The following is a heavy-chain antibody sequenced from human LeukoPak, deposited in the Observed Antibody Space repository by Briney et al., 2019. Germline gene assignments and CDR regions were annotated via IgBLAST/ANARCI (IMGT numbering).Heavy chain of an antibody. Sequence: GESLKISCKGSGYSFTSYWIGWVRQMPGKGLEWMGIIYPGDSDTRYSPSFQGQVTISADKSISTAYLQWSSLKASDTAMYYCARRGSGSYYKDRYYYYGMDVWGQGTTVTVSS. CDR1: GYSFTSYW. V-gene: IGHV5-51*01. J-gene: IGHJ6*02. CDR2: IYPGDSDT. CDR3: ARRGSGSYYKDRYYYYGMDV. D-gene: IGHD3-10*01.